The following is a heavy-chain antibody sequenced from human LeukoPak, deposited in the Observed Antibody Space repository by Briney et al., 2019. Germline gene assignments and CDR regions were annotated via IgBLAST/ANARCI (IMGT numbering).Heavy chain of an antibody. Sequence: GGSLRLSCAASGFTFSSYAMHWVRQAPGKGLEWVAVISYDGSNKYYADSVKGRFTISRDNSKNTLYLQMNSLRAEDTAVYYCANSPGYCSSTSCYSGMDVWGQGTTVTVSS. J-gene: IGHJ6*02. D-gene: IGHD2-2*02. CDR2: ISYDGSNK. CDR1: GFTFSSYA. CDR3: ANSPGYCSSTSCYSGMDV. V-gene: IGHV3-30*04.